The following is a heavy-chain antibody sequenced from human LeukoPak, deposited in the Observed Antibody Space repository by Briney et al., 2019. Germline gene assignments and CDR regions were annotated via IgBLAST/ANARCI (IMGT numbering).Heavy chain of an antibody. CDR2: INPNSGGT. CDR3: ARDRGSSWFVDY. Sequence: GASVKVSCKPSRYXFTSYYIRWVRQAPGQGLEWMGWINPNSGGTKYAQKFQGRVTMTSDTSISTAYMELSRLRSDDTAVYYCARDRGSSWFVDYWGQGTLVTVSS. D-gene: IGHD6-13*01. V-gene: IGHV1-2*02. CDR1: RYXFTSYY. J-gene: IGHJ4*02.